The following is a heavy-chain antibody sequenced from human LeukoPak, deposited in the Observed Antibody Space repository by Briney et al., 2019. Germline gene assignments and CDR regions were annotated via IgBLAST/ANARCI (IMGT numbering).Heavy chain of an antibody. CDR3: ARVPAAGTGPDY. V-gene: IGHV4-34*01. Sequence: SETLSLTCAVYGGSFSGYYWSWIRQPPGKGLEWIGEINHSGSTNYNPSLKSRAPISVDTSKTQFSLKLGSVTAADTAVYYCARVPAAGTGPDYWGQGTLVTVSS. J-gene: IGHJ4*02. CDR2: INHSGST. CDR1: GGSFSGYY. D-gene: IGHD6-13*01.